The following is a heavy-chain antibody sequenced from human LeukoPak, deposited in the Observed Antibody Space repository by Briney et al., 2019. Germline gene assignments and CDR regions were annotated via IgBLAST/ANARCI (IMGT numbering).Heavy chain of an antibody. V-gene: IGHV4-39*07. D-gene: IGHD6-13*01. Sequence: SETLSLTCTVSGGSISSSSYYWGWIRQPPGKGLEWIGSIYYSGSTYYNPSLKSRVTISVDTSKNQFSLKLSSVTAADTAVYYCARGSGSSWYYPTFDYWGQGTLVTVSS. J-gene: IGHJ4*02. CDR1: GGSISSSSYY. CDR3: ARGSGSSWYYPTFDY. CDR2: IYYSGST.